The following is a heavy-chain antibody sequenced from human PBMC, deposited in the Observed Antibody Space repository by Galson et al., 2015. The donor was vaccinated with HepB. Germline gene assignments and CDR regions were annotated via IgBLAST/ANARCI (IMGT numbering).Heavy chain of an antibody. D-gene: IGHD6-13*01. CDR3: ARDAGGDKIAAAGY. J-gene: IGHJ4*02. V-gene: IGHV1-18*04. Sequence: SVKVSCKASGYTFTSYGISWVRQAPGQGLEWMGWISAYNGNTNYAQKLQGRVTVTTDTSTSTAYMELRSLRSDDTAVYYCARDAGGDKIAAAGYWGQGTLVTVSS. CDR1: GYTFTSYG. CDR2: ISAYNGNT.